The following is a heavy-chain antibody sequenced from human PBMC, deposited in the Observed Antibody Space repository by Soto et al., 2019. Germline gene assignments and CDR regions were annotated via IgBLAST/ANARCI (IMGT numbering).Heavy chain of an antibody. V-gene: IGHV3-23*01. CDR2: ISGRGGRS. CDR1: GFTFSSYA. CDR3: EKLSGYRAPGHY. Sequence: GGYLRLSRAASGFTFSSYAMRWVRQAPGKGLEWVSAISGRGGRSYYADSVNGRFTISIDNSKNTLYLQMNSLRAEDTAVYYCEKLSGYRAPGHYWRHGTLLTVS. J-gene: IGHJ4*01. D-gene: IGHD2-2*02.